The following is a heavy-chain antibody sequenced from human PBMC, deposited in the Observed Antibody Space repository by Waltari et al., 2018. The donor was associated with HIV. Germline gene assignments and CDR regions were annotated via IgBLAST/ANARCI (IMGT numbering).Heavy chain of an antibody. CDR2: ISSGSSAR. V-gene: IGHV3-48*01. Sequence: EVQLVESGGGLVQPGGSLRLSCEASGFSSVKYSMHWVRQAPGKGLEWVSYISSGSSARYYADSLKGRFTISRDNAKNSLYLQMYSLRPEDTAVYYCARDGDRRDFDYWGQGTLVTVSS. D-gene: IGHD2-21*02. CDR1: GFSSVKYS. J-gene: IGHJ4*02. CDR3: ARDGDRRDFDY.